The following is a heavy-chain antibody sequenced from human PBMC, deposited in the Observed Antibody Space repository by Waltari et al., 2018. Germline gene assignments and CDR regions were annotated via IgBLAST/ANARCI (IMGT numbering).Heavy chain of an antibody. J-gene: IGHJ4*02. Sequence: QVQLVQSGAEVKKPGASVKVSCKASGYTFTRYDINWVRQATGQGLEWMGWMNPHSGNTGYAQKCQSRVTITRNTSISTAYMELSSLRSEDTAVYYCARARLTRYCSGGSCPYYFADWGQGTLVTVSS. V-gene: IGHV1-8*03. CDR3: ARARLTRYCSGGSCPYYFAD. CDR2: MNPHSGNT. D-gene: IGHD2-15*01. CDR1: GYTFTRYD.